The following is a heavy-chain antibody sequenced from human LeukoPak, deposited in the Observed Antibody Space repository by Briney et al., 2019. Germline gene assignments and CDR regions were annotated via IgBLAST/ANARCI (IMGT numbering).Heavy chain of an antibody. CDR2: ISGSGGST. V-gene: IGHV3-23*01. Sequence: GGSLRLSCAASGFTFSSYWMSWVRQAPGKGLEWVSAISGSGGSTYYADSVKGRFTISRDNSKNTLYLQMNSLRAEDTAVHYCAKDTMIVVVTHRNDYWGQGTLVTVSS. CDR1: GFTFSSYW. CDR3: AKDTMIVVVTHRNDY. J-gene: IGHJ4*02. D-gene: IGHD3-22*01.